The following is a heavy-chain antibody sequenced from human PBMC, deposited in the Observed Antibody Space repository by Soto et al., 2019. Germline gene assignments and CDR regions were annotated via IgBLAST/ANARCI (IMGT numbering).Heavy chain of an antibody. CDR2: IRSKANSYAT. D-gene: IGHD3-22*01. V-gene: IGHV3-73*01. J-gene: IGHJ3*02. CDR3: TREREGEYYDSSMRRAFDI. Sequence: PGGSLSLSCAASGFTFSGSAMHWVRQASGKGLEWVGRIRSKANSYATAYAASVKGRFTISRDDSKNTAYLQMNSLKTEDTAVYYCTREREGEYYDSSMRRAFDIWGQGTMVTVSS. CDR1: GFTFSGSA.